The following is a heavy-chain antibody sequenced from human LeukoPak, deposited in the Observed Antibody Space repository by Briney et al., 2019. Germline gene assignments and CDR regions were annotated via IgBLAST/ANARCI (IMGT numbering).Heavy chain of an antibody. V-gene: IGHV1-2*02. CDR2: INTKTGRT. D-gene: IGHD3-3*01. CDR3: ARADFIDAGPYVIAP. CDR1: GYTFTDYY. Sequence: ASVNVSCKTSGYTFTDYYIHWVRQAPGQGLEWMGWINTKTGRTSFARTFQGRVTLTRDPSITTVYMDMAWLTSDDTAIYFCARADFIDAGPYVIAPWGQGTLVTVSS. J-gene: IGHJ5*02.